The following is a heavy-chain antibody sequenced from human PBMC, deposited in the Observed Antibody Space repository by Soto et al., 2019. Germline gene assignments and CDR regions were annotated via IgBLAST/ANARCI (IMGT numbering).Heavy chain of an antibody. V-gene: IGHV4-39*01. CDR3: ARQSPDFLGSVGWFDP. J-gene: IGHJ5*02. D-gene: IGHD1-26*01. CDR1: GGSISSSSYY. CDR2: MYYSGTT. Sequence: WETLSLTCTVSGGSISSSSYYWVWIRQPPGKGLEWIVSMYYSGTTYYNPSLKSLVTISIDTSKNQFSLKLRSVTAADTAVYYCARQSPDFLGSVGWFDPWDQGTLVTVSS.